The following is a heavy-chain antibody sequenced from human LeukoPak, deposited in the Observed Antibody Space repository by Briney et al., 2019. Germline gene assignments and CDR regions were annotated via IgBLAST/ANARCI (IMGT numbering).Heavy chain of an antibody. CDR1: GGSSSGYY. Sequence: PSETLSLTCAVYGGSSSGYYWSWIRQPPGKRLEWIGEINHTGSTTTNPSLKSRVTLSVDTSKNQFSLKLSSVTAADTAVYYCARRGRAARGWFDPWGQGTLVTVSS. D-gene: IGHD2-15*01. J-gene: IGHJ5*02. CDR3: ARRGRAARGWFDP. V-gene: IGHV4-34*01. CDR2: INHTGST.